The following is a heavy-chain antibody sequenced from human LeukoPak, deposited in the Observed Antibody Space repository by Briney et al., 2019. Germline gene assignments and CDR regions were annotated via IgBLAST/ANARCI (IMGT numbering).Heavy chain of an antibody. Sequence: PGGSLRLSCAASGFTFSSYEMNWVRQAPGKGLEWVSYISSSGSTIYYADSVKGRFTISRDNAKNSLYLQMNSLRAEDTAVCYCARGHHGWYSDLYYFDYWGQGTLVTVSS. D-gene: IGHD6-19*01. J-gene: IGHJ4*02. CDR3: ARGHHGWYSDLYYFDY. V-gene: IGHV3-48*03. CDR2: ISSSGSTI. CDR1: GFTFSSYE.